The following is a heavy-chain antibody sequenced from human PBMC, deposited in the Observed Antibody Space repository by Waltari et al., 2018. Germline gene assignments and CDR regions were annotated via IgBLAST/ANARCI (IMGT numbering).Heavy chain of an antibody. J-gene: IGHJ4*02. CDR3: ARSSDILPDY. V-gene: IGHV4-38-2*01. D-gene: IGHD3-9*01. CDR1: GYSISSGPY. CDR2: IYHSGSP. Sequence: QVQLQESGPGLGKPSETLSLTCAVSGYSISSGPYWGWIRQPPGKGLEWIGSIYHSGSPYYNPSLKSRVTISVDTSKNQFSLKLSSVTAADTAVYYCARSSDILPDYWGQGTLVTVSS.